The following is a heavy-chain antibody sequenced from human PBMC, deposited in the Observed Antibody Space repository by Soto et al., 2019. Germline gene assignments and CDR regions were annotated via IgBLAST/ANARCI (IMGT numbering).Heavy chain of an antibody. V-gene: IGHV4-59*12. J-gene: IGHJ4*02. CDR1: GGSISSYY. CDR2: IYYSGST. D-gene: IGHD2-21*02. Sequence: SETLSLTCTVSGGSISSYYWSWIRQPPGKGLEWIGYIYYSGSTNYNPSLKSRVTISVDKSKNQFSLKLSSVSAADTAVYYCARIVYCGGDCFSFDYWGQGTLVTVSS. CDR3: ARIVYCGGDCFSFDY.